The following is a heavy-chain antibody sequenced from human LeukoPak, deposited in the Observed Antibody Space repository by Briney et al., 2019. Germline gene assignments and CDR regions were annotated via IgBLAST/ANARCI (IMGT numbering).Heavy chain of an antibody. V-gene: IGHV1-46*01. D-gene: IGHD6-13*01. CDR2: INPNGGGT. Sequence: ASVKVSCKASGYTLTSYYLHWVRQAPGQGLEWMGLINPNGGGTNYAQKFQGRITLTRDTSTSTVYMELSSLRSEDTAVYYCARAAYSSSWLTTSNDYWGQGTLVTVS. CDR1: GYTLTSYY. CDR3: ARAAYSSSWLTTSNDY. J-gene: IGHJ4*02.